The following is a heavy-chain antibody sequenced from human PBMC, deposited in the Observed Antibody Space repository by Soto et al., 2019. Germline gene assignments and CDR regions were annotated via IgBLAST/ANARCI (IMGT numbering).Heavy chain of an antibody. D-gene: IGHD3-3*01. CDR2: ISAYNGNT. V-gene: IGHV1-18*01. Sequence: ASVKVSYKASGYTFTSYGISWVRQAPGQGLEWMGWISAYNGNTNYAQKLQGRVTMTTDTSTSTAYMELRSLRSDDTAVYYCARDSYYDFWSGYYNNWFDPWGQGTLVTVSS. CDR3: ARDSYYDFWSGYYNNWFDP. J-gene: IGHJ5*02. CDR1: GYTFTSYG.